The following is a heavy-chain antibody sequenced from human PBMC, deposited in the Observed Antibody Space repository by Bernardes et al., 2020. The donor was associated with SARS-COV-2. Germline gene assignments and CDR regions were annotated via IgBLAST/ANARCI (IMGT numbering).Heavy chain of an antibody. D-gene: IGHD3-3*01. Sequence: GRSLRVSCAASGFSFSAYWMHWVRQAPGKGLVWVSRSNGDGSSTKYADSVKGRFIMSRDNAKDMLHLQMNSLRAEDTGVYFCARDPDTIYGVSYHGLDVWGPGTTVTVSS. CDR3: ARDPDTIYGVSYHGLDV. CDR1: GFSFSAYW. J-gene: IGHJ6*02. CDR2: SNGDGSST. V-gene: IGHV3-74*03.